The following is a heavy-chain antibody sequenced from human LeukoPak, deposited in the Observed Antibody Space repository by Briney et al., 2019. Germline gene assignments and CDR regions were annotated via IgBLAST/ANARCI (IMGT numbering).Heavy chain of an antibody. J-gene: IGHJ4*02. D-gene: IGHD5-12*01. CDR3: ARFIGGVATIAEDY. V-gene: IGHV1-8*01. CDR2: MNPNSGNT. CDR1: GYTFTSYD. Sequence: ASVKVSCKASGYTFTSYDIHWVRQATGQGLEWMGWMNPNSGNTGYAQKFQGRVTMTRNTSISTAYMELSSLRSEDTAVYYCARFIGGVATIAEDYWGQGTLVTVSS.